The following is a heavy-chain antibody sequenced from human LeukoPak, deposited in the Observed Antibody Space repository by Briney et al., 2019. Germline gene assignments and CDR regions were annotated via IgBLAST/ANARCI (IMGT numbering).Heavy chain of an antibody. Sequence: SETLSLTCAVYGGSFSGYYWSWIRQPPGKGLEWIGEINHSGSTNYNPSLKSRVTISVDTSKNQFSLKLSSVTAADTAVYYCARSPPLEWLLFDCYYYGMDVWGQGTTVTVSS. J-gene: IGHJ6*02. D-gene: IGHD3-3*01. V-gene: IGHV4-34*01. CDR1: GGSFSGYY. CDR2: INHSGST. CDR3: ARSPPLEWLLFDCYYYGMDV.